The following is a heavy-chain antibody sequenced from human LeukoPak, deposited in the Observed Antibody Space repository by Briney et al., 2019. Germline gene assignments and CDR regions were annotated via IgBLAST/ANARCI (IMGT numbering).Heavy chain of an antibody. CDR1: GFTFSSYG. D-gene: IGHD6-13*01. CDR3: AKDFFSAAAGIVNY. J-gene: IGHJ4*02. Sequence: GGSLRLSCAASGFTFSSYGMHWVRQAPGKGLEWVAVISYDGSNKYYADSVKGRFTISRDNSKNTLYLQMNSLRAEDTAVYYCAKDFFSAAAGIVNYWGQGTLVTVSS. V-gene: IGHV3-30*18. CDR2: ISYDGSNK.